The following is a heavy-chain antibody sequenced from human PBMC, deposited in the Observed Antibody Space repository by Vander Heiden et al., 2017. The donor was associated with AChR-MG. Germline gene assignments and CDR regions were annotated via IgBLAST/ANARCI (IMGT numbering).Heavy chain of an antibody. V-gene: IGHV3-23*01. J-gene: IGHJ3*02. CDR1: GFPFSRYA. D-gene: IGHD3-10*01. CDR2: ISGSGGST. CDR3: AKDVITMVRGAIGAFDI. Sequence: EVQLLESGGGLVQPGGSLRPSCSASGFPFSRYAMGWVRQAPGKGLEGVSAISGSGGSTYYADSVKGRFTISRDNSKNTLYLQMNSLRAEDTAVYYCAKDVITMVRGAIGAFDIWGQGTMVTVSS.